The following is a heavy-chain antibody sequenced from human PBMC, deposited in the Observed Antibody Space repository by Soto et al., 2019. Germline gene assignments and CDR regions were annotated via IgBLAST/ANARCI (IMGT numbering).Heavy chain of an antibody. V-gene: IGHV3-21*01. CDR1: GFTFSSYS. D-gene: IGHD1-7*01. CDR2: ISSSSSYI. J-gene: IGHJ4*02. Sequence: EVQLLESGGGLVKPGGSLRLSCAASGFTFSSYSMNWVRQAPGKGLEWVSSISSSSSYIYYADSVKGRFTISRDNAKNELYLQMNSLRAEDTAVYYCAREGYNCNYKGDYWGQGTLVTVSS. CDR3: AREGYNCNYKGDY.